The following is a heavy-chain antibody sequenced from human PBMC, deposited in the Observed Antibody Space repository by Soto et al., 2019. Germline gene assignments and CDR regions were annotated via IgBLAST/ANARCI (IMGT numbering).Heavy chain of an antibody. CDR3: VKGGHTVIYFDH. V-gene: IGHV3-23*01. CDR2: IGGYGHTT. J-gene: IGHJ4*02. CDR1: GFSFGSYA. Sequence: EVQLLESGGGSVQPGGSLRLSCAASGFSFGSYAMTWVRQAPGKGLEWVSSIGGYGHTTHYAEFVQGRFTISRDDSEKTVDLQMNSLRVEDTAVYYCVKGGHTVIYFDHWGQGRLVSVSS. D-gene: IGHD4-17*01.